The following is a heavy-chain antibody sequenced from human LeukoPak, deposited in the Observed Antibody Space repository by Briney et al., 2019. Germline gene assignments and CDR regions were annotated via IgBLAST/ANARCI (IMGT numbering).Heavy chain of an antibody. J-gene: IGHJ3*02. CDR1: GGSFSSYY. CDR2: IYYSGST. Sequence: PSETLSLTCTVSGGSFSSYYWSWIRQPPGKGLEWIGYIYYSGSTNYNPSLKSRVTISVDTSKNQFSLKLSSVTAADTAVYYCARFYSSSWFAFDIWGQGTMVTVSS. V-gene: IGHV4-59*01. CDR3: ARFYSSSWFAFDI. D-gene: IGHD6-13*01.